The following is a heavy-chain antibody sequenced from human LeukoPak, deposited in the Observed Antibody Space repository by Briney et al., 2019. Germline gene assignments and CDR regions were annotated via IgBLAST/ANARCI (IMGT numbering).Heavy chain of an antibody. CDR2: IYTSGST. D-gene: IGHD6-6*01. Sequence: PSETLSLTCTVSGGSISSGSYYWSWIRQPAGKGLEWIGRIYTSGSTNYNPSLKSRVTISVDTSKNQFSLKLSSVTAADTAVYYCARNPTGGAARFYFDYWGQGTLVTVSS. CDR1: GGSISSGSYY. V-gene: IGHV4-61*02. CDR3: ARNPTGGAARFYFDY. J-gene: IGHJ4*02.